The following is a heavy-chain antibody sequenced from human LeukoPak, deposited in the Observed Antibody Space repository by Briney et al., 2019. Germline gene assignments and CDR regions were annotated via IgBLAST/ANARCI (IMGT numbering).Heavy chain of an antibody. Sequence: SETLSLTCTVSGGSVNKGPHYWGWIRQPPGKGLEWIGEINHSGSTNYNPSLKSRVTISVDTSKNQFSLKLSSVTAADTAVYYCARRGYYYSYWGQGTLVTVSS. CDR2: INHSGST. CDR3: ARRGYYYSY. J-gene: IGHJ4*02. CDR1: GGSVNKGPHY. D-gene: IGHD3-22*01. V-gene: IGHV4-34*01.